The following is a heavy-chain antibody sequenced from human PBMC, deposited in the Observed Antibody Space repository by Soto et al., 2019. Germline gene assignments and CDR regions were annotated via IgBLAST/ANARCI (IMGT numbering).Heavy chain of an antibody. CDR1: GGTFSSYA. Sequence: ASVKVSCKASGGTFSSYAISWVRQAPGQGLEWMGGIIPIFGTANYAQKFQGRVTITADKSTSTAYMELSSLRSEDTAVYYCARWTSNYDFWSGYTGGFDYWGQGTLVTVSS. CDR2: IIPIFGTA. D-gene: IGHD3-3*01. CDR3: ARWTSNYDFWSGYTGGFDY. J-gene: IGHJ4*02. V-gene: IGHV1-69*06.